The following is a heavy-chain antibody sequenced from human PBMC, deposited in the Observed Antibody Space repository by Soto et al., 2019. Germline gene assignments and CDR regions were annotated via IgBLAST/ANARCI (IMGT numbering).Heavy chain of an antibody. D-gene: IGHD6-19*01. CDR3: ARWSIAVAGVFDY. Sequence: PSETLSLTCTVSGSSISSSSYYWGWIRQPPGKGLEWIGSIYYSGSTYYNPSLKSRVTISVDTSKNQFSLKLSSVTAADTAVYYCARWSIAVAGVFDYWGQGTLVTVSS. CDR2: IYYSGST. CDR1: GSSISSSSYY. V-gene: IGHV4-39*01. J-gene: IGHJ4*02.